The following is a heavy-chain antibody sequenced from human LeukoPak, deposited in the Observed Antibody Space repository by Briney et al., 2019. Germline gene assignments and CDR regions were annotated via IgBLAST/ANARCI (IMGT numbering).Heavy chain of an antibody. CDR1: GFTLSSYA. D-gene: IGHD1-14*01. Sequence: GGSLSLFCAASGFTLSSYAMHWVRQAPGKGLEWVAVISYDGSNKYYADSMKGRFTISRDNSKNTLYLQMNSLRTEDTAVYYCASLSLDNLQAFHIWGQGTMVTVSS. V-gene: IGHV3-30*03. CDR2: ISYDGSNK. CDR3: ASLSLDNLQAFHI. J-gene: IGHJ3*02.